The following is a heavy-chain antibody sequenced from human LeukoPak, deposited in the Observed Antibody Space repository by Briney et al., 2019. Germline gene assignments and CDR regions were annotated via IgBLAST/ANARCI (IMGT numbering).Heavy chain of an antibody. CDR2: ISAYNGNT. D-gene: IGHD3-3*01. Sequence: ASVKVSCKASGGTFSSYAISWVRQAPGQGLEWMGWISAYNGNTNYAQKLQGRVTMTTDTSTSTAYMELRSLRSDDTAVYYCARVEDYDFWSGYSAIDYWGQGTPVTVSS. V-gene: IGHV1-18*01. CDR1: GGTFSSYA. J-gene: IGHJ4*02. CDR3: ARVEDYDFWSGYSAIDY.